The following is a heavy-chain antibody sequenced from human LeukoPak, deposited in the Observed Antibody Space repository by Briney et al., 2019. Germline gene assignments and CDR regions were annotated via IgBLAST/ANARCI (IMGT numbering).Heavy chain of an antibody. CDR3: ARDFLQTSSPDAFDI. D-gene: IGHD3-3*01. CDR2: ISYSGDT. CDR1: GVSIESRGYA. V-gene: IGHV4-31*03. Sequence: SETLSLTCSVSGVSIESRGYAWTWIRQPPGKGLEWIGHISYSGDTDYKSSLKSRITISLDASKNQFSLKLTSVTAADTAVYFCARDFLQTSSPDAFDIWGQRTMVTVSS. J-gene: IGHJ3*02.